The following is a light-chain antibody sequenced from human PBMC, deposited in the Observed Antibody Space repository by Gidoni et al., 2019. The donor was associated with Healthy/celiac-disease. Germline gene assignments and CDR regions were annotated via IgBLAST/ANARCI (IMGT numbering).Light chain of an antibody. J-gene: IGKJ2*01. CDR2: KAS. CDR3: QQYNSYPYT. CDR1: QSISSW. Sequence: DIQMTQSPSTLSASVGDRVTIPCRASQSISSWLAWYQQKPGKAPKRLIYKASSLESGVPSRFSGSGSGTEFTLTISSLQPDDFSTYYCQQYNSYPYTFGQGTKLEIK. V-gene: IGKV1-5*03.